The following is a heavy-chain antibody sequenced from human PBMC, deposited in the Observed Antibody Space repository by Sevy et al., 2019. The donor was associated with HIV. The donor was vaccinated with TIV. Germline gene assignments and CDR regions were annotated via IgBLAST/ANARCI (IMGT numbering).Heavy chain of an antibody. CDR1: GYTLTELS. CDR2: FDPEDGET. V-gene: IGHV1-24*01. J-gene: IGHJ4*02. D-gene: IGHD6-19*01. Sequence: ASVKVSCKVSGYTLTELSMHWLRQAPGKGLEWVGSFDPEDGETVYEHNFQGRVSMTEDTSTDTAYMEVISLKFEDTAVYYCAKDGAVAPSDYWGQGTLVTVSS. CDR3: AKDGAVAPSDY.